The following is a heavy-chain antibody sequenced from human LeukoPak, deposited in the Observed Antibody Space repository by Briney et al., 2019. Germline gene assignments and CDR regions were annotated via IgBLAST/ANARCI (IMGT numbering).Heavy chain of an antibody. CDR2: INHSGST. CDR3: ARGGGYSYGFGIVATPRPRAYYFDY. V-gene: IGHV4-34*01. J-gene: IGHJ4*02. CDR1: GGSFSGYY. Sequence: SETLSLTCAVYGGSFSGYYWSWLRQPPGKGLEWLGEINHSGSTNYNPSLKSRVTISVDTSKNQFSLKLSSVTAADTAVYYCARGGGYSYGFGIVATPRPRAYYFDYWGQGTLVTVSS. D-gene: IGHD5-12*01.